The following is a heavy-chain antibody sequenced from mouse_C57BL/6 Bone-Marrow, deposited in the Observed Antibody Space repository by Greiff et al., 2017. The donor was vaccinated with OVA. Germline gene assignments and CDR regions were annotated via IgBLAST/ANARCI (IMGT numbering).Heavy chain of an antibody. V-gene: IGHV1-49*01. J-gene: IGHJ2*01. Sequence: LQQSGAELVRPGSSVKLSCKASYFAFMASAMHWVKQSPGHGLEWIGTFTMYSDATEYSENFKGTATLTANTSSSTAYMELSSLTSEDSAVYDCARGGFTTEGEDYWGQGTTVTVSS. CDR3: ARGGFTTEGEDY. D-gene: IGHD1-1*01. CDR1: YFAFMASA. CDR2: FTMYSDAT.